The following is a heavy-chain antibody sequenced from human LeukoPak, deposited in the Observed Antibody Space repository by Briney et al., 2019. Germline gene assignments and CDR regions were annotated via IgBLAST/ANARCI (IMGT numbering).Heavy chain of an antibody. J-gene: IGHJ6*03. Sequence: GGSLRLSCAASGFRFSRYAMRGVRQAPGNELEWVSGLTGSGGNTYYADSVKGRFTISRDNSKNTLSLQMNSLRAEDAAVYYCVKFRGIQHYNYHMDVWGKGTTVTVSS. V-gene: IGHV3-23*01. CDR2: LTGSGGNT. CDR3: VKFRGIQHYNYHMDV. D-gene: IGHD3-10*01. CDR1: GFRFSRYA.